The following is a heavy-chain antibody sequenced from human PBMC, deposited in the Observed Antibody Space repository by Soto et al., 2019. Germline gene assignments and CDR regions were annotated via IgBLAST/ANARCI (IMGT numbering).Heavy chain of an antibody. D-gene: IGHD3-3*01. J-gene: IGHJ6*02. CDR2: IYYSGST. V-gene: IGHV4-39*01. CDR3: AVTPYYDFWSGYYFYYGMDV. CDR1: GGSISSYY. Sequence: SETLSLTCTVSGGSISSYYWGWIRQPPGKGLEWIGSIYYSGSTYYNPSLKSRVTISVDTSKNQFSLKLSSVTAADTAVYYCAVTPYYDFWSGYYFYYGMDVWGQGTTVTVSS.